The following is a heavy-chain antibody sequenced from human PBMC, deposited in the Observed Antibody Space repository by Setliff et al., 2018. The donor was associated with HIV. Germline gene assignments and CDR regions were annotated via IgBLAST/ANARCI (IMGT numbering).Heavy chain of an antibody. D-gene: IGHD2-8*02. Sequence: SETLSLTCAVYGGSFSDYYWTWIRRPPGKGLEWIGEITHSGRTNFRPSLRSRVTMSRDTSKNQFSLKLSSVTAADTAVYYCARATATYWYSIPRDYIYHMDVWGEGTTVTVSS. J-gene: IGHJ6*03. CDR1: GGSFSDYY. CDR3: ARATATYWYSIPRDYIYHMDV. V-gene: IGHV4-34*01. CDR2: ITHSGRT.